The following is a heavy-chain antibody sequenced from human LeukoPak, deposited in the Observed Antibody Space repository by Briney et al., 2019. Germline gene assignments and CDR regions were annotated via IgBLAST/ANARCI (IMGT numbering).Heavy chain of an antibody. CDR1: GYNFKTHA. CDR2: ISGYNGDT. J-gene: IGHJ6*02. V-gene: IGHV1-18*01. D-gene: IGHD3-3*01. CDR3: ARFWVFGADTSPPYHQGMDL. Sequence: GASVKVSCQTSGYNFKTHAVSWVRQVPGQGLEWMGWISGYNGDTAFAQKFQGRVTVTKDTSTTTAYMELRSLTSDDTAVYYCARFWVFGADTSPPYHQGMDLWGRGTTVTVSS.